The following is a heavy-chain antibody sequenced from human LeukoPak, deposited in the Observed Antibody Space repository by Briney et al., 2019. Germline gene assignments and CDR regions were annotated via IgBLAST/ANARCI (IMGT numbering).Heavy chain of an antibody. J-gene: IGHJ4*02. V-gene: IGHV4-61*05. CDR1: GGSISSSSYY. CDR2: IYYSGST. Sequence: KSSETLSLTCTVSGGSISSSSYYWGWIRQPPGKGLGWIGYIYYSGSTNYNPSLKSRVTISVDTPKDQFSLKLSSVTAADTAVYYCARVAVADPYYFDYWGQGTLVTVSS. D-gene: IGHD6-19*01. CDR3: ARVAVADPYYFDY.